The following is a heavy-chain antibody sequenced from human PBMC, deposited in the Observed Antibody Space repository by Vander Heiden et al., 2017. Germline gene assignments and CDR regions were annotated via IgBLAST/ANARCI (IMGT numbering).Heavy chain of an antibody. Sequence: QVQLVQSGAEVKKPGSSVKVSCKASGGTISSYAISWVRQAPGQGLEWMGGIIPILGIANYAQKLQGRVTITADKSTSTAYMELSSLRSEDTAVYYCARAIAVAGSFYYGMDVWGQGTTVTVSS. CDR3: ARAIAVAGSFYYGMDV. V-gene: IGHV1-69*10. D-gene: IGHD6-19*01. CDR1: GGTISSYA. J-gene: IGHJ6*02. CDR2: IIPILGIA.